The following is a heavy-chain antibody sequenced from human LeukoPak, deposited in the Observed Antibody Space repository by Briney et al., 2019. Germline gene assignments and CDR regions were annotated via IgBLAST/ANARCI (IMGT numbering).Heavy chain of an antibody. CDR3: ASPMDSYGGNPYRI. D-gene: IGHD4-23*01. Sequence: ASVKVSCKASGYTFTSYGISWVRQAPGQGLEWMGWISAYNGNTHYAQKLQGRVTMTTDTSTSTVYMELRSLRSDDTAVYYCASPMDSYGGNPYRIWGQGTMVTVSS. CDR2: ISAYNGNT. V-gene: IGHV1-18*01. J-gene: IGHJ3*02. CDR1: GYTFTSYG.